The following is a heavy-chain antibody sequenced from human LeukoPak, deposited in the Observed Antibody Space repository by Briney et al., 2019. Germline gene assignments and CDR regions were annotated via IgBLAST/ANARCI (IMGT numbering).Heavy chain of an antibody. V-gene: IGHV1-8*01. CDR3: ARDTLDSSGYYYAFAFDI. D-gene: IGHD3-22*01. Sequence: ASVKVSCKASGYTFTSYDINWVRQATGQGLEWMGWMNPNSGNTGYAQKFQGRVTMTRNTSISTAYMELSSLRSEDTAVYYCARDTLDSSGYYYAFAFDIWGQGTMVTVSS. CDR1: GYTFTSYD. J-gene: IGHJ3*02. CDR2: MNPNSGNT.